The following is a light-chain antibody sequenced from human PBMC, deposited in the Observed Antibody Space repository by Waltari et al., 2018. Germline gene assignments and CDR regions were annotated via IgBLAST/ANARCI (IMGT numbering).Light chain of an antibody. CDR1: QSVFYNSNNKHY. CDR3: QQYYTAPYT. CDR2: WAS. J-gene: IGKJ2*01. V-gene: IGKV4-1*01. Sequence: DIVMTQSPDSLPVSLGERATTPCKSSQSVFYNSNNKHYLAWYQQKVGQPPKLLIYWASSRESGVPDRFSGSVSGTDFTLTISSLQTEDVAVYYCQQYYTAPYTFGQGTKLEIK.